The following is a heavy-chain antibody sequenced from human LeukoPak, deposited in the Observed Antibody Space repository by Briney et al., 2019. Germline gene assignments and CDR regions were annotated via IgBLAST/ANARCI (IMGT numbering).Heavy chain of an antibody. CDR2: IYHSGRS. CDR3: ARRRGQSSGPSYYYFYMDV. CDR1: GYSISSGYY. Sequence: SETLSLTCTVSGYSISSGYYWGWIRQPPGKGLEWIGSIYHSGRSYYKPSLKSRVTISVDTSKNQFSLKLSSVTAADTAVYFCARRRGQSSGPSYYYFYMDVWGKGTTVTVSS. J-gene: IGHJ6*03. V-gene: IGHV4-38-2*02. D-gene: IGHD2-8*02.